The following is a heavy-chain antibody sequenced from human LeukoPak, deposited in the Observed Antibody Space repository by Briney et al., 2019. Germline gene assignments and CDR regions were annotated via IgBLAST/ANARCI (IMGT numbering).Heavy chain of an antibody. J-gene: IGHJ4*02. D-gene: IGHD3-22*01. V-gene: IGHV3-74*01. CDR3: ARATPITMIDY. CDR1: GFTFSSYW. Sequence: GGSLRLSCAASGFTFSSYWMHWVRHAPGKGLVWVSRINSDGSSTSYADSVKGRFTISRDNAKNTLYLQMNSLRAEDTAVYYCARATPITMIDYWGQGTLVTVSS. CDR2: INSDGSST.